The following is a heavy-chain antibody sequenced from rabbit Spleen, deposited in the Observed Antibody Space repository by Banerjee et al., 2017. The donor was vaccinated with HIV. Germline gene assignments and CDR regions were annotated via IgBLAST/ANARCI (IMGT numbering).Heavy chain of an antibody. V-gene: IGHV1S47*01. Sequence: QEQLVESGGGLVQPGGSLTLSCKASGFDFNSGGVSWVRQAPGKGLEWIGYIDPVFGITYYANWVNGRFSISRENAQNTVFLQMTSLSAADTATYFCARDGAGGSYFALWGPGTLVTVS. D-gene: IGHD8-1*01. CDR1: GFDFNSGG. CDR2: IDPVFGIT. J-gene: IGHJ4*01. CDR3: ARDGAGGSYFAL.